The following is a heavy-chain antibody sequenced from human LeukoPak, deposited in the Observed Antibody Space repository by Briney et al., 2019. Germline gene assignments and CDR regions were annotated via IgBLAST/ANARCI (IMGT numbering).Heavy chain of an antibody. CDR1: GGSFSGYY. J-gene: IGHJ4*02. Sequence: PSETLSLTCAVYGGSFSGYYWSWIRQPPGKGLEWIGEINHSGSTNYNPSLKSRVTISVDTSKNQFSLKLSSVTAADTAVYYCARHVRDGYNYLDYWGQGTLVTVSS. V-gene: IGHV4-34*01. CDR3: ARHVRDGYNYLDY. D-gene: IGHD5-24*01. CDR2: INHSGST.